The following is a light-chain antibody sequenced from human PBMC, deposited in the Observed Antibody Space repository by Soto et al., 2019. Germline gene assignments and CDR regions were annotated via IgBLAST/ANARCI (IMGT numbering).Light chain of an antibody. Sequence: QSALTLPASVSGSPGQSITISCTGTSSDVGGYNYVSWYQQHPGKAPKLMIYDVSNRPSGVSNRFTGSKSGNTASLTISGVQAEEEADYYCSSYSSSSTMVFGRGTKVTVL. V-gene: IGLV2-14*01. CDR3: SSYSSSSTMV. CDR1: SSDVGGYNY. J-gene: IGLJ2*01. CDR2: DVS.